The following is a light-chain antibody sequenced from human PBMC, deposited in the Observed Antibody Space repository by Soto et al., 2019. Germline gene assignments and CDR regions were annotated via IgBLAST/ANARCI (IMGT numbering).Light chain of an antibody. CDR1: QNIQRW. CDR2: KAS. CDR3: LQYHSDWT. J-gene: IGKJ1*01. Sequence: DTQMTQSPATVSGSVGDGITITFRASQNIQRWLAWYQQKPGKAPKLLIYKASSLERGVPSRFSAGGSGVEFTLNISSVQPKDFATYHCLQYHSDWTFGQGTKVDIK. V-gene: IGKV1-5*03.